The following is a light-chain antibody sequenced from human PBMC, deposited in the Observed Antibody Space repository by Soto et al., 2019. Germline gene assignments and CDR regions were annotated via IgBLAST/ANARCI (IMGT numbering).Light chain of an antibody. V-gene: IGLV2-14*01. CDR3: CSYASGTTPYV. CDR1: TSDIGTSNF. Sequence: QSALTQPASVSGSPGQSVTISCTGTTSDIGTSNFVSWYQQRPDKTPELIIYQVNRRPSGVSSRFSGSKSDNTASLTISRVRAEDEADYSCCSYASGTTPYVFGTGTKVTVL. J-gene: IGLJ1*01. CDR2: QVN.